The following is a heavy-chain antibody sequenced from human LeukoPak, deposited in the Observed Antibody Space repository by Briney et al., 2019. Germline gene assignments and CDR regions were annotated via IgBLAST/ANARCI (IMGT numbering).Heavy chain of an antibody. V-gene: IGHV3-66*01. CDR3: ARAEVEVADTGDY. J-gene: IGHJ4*02. CDR1: GFDFSIYR. D-gene: IGHD6-19*01. Sequence: GGSLRLSCAASGFDFSIYRMNWVRQAPGKGLEWVSVIYSGGSTYYADSVKGRFTISRDNSKNTLYLQMNSLRAEDTAVYYCARAEVEVADTGDYWGQGTLVTVSS. CDR2: IYSGGST.